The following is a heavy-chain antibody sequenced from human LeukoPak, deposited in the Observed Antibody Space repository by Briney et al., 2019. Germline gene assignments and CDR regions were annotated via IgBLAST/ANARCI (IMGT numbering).Heavy chain of an antibody. CDR1: GYTFTSYA. V-gene: IGHV1-3*01. Sequence: ASVKVSCKASGYTFTSYAMHWVRQAPGQRPEWMGWINAGNGNTKYSQKFQGRVTITRDTSASTAYMELSSLRSEDTAVYYCARAHIVVVPAAPFDPWGQGTLVTVSS. CDR3: ARAHIVVVPAAPFDP. D-gene: IGHD2-2*01. CDR2: INAGNGNT. J-gene: IGHJ5*02.